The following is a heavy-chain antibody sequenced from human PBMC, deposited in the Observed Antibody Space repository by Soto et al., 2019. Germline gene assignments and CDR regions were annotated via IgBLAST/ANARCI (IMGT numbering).Heavy chain of an antibody. J-gene: IGHJ4*02. V-gene: IGHV4-34*01. D-gene: IGHD3-9*01. CDR3: ARTGYYYFDY. CDR2: INHSGST. Sequence: KPSETLSLTCAVYGGSFSGYYWSWIRQPPGKGLEWIGEINHSGSTNYNPSLKSRVTISVDTSKNQFSLKLSSVTAADTAVYYCARTGYYYFDYWGQGTLVTVSS. CDR1: GGSFSGYY.